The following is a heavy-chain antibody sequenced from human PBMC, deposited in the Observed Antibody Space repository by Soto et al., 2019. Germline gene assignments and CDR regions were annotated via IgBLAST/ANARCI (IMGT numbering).Heavy chain of an antibody. Sequence: EVQLVESGGGLVQPGGSLRLSSAASGFTFSSYWMHWVRQAPGKGLVWVSRINSDGSSTSYADSVKGRFTISRDNAKNTVYLQMNSLRAEDTAVYYCASPYMYSSGLYFYGMDVWGQGTTVTVSS. CDR1: GFTFSSYW. J-gene: IGHJ6*02. CDR2: INSDGSST. CDR3: ASPYMYSSGLYFYGMDV. V-gene: IGHV3-74*01. D-gene: IGHD6-19*01.